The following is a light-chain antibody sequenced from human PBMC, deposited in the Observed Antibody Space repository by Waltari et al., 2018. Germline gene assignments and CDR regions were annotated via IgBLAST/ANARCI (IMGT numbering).Light chain of an antibody. CDR3: CSFTRTSTWV. CDR2: EVN. J-gene: IGLJ3*02. V-gene: IGLV2-14*01. Sequence: QSALTQPASVSGSPGQSITISCTGTNGDIGNYNYVSWYQQHPGKAPKLMIYEVNNRPSGVSSRFSGSKSGNTASLTISGLQAEDEADYHCCSFTRTSTWVFGGGTKLTVL. CDR1: NGDIGNYNY.